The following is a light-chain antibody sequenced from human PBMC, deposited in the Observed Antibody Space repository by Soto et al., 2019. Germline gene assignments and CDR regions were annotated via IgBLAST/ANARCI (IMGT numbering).Light chain of an antibody. CDR1: SSDVGSSNL. J-gene: IGLJ2*01. CDR3: CSNAGSTFL. V-gene: IGLV2-23*01. CDR2: EGT. Sequence: QSVLTQPASVSGSPGQSITISCTGTSSDVGSSNLVSWYQQYPGKAPKLMIYEGTKRPSGVSNRFSGSKSGNTASLTISGLQAEDEADYYCCSNAGSTFLFGGGTKLTVL.